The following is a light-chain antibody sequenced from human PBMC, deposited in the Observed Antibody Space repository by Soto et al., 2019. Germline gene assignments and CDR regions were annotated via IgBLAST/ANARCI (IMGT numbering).Light chain of an antibody. J-gene: IGLJ2*01. V-gene: IGLV3-21*02. CDR3: QVWESSSDQVV. CDR1: NIGTKS. CDR2: DDS. Sequence: SYELTQPPSVSVAPGQTAKITCGGNNIGTKSVHWYQQKAGQAPVLVVHDDSDRTSGIPERFSGSNSANTATLTISGVEAGDEADYYCQVWESSSDQVVFAGGTKLTVL.